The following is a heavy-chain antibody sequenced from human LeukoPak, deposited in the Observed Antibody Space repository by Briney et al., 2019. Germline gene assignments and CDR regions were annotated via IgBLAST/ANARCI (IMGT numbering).Heavy chain of an antibody. V-gene: IGHV3-30*03. CDR2: ISYDGSNK. Sequence: PGGSLRLSCAASGFTFSSYGIHWVRQAPGKGLEWVAVISYDGSNKDYADSVKGRFTISRDNAKNSLYLQMNSLRDEDTAVYYCARGDGWFGELLNFDNWGQGTLVTVSS. D-gene: IGHD3-10*01. CDR1: GFTFSSYG. J-gene: IGHJ4*02. CDR3: ARGDGWFGELLNFDN.